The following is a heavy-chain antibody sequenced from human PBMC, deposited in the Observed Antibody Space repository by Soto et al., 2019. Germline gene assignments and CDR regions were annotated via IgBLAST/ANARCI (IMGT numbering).Heavy chain of an antibody. CDR3: ARIGTGTRSYFDG. Sequence: GSGPTLVNPTQTLTLTCTFSGFSLSTSGMCVSWIRQPPGKALEWLARIDWDDDKYYSTSLKTRLAISKDTSKNQVVLTMTNMGPVDTATYFGARIGTGTRSYFDGWGQGALVTVSS. D-gene: IGHD1-1*01. J-gene: IGHJ4*02. CDR1: GFSLSTSGMC. CDR2: IDWDDDK. V-gene: IGHV2-70*11.